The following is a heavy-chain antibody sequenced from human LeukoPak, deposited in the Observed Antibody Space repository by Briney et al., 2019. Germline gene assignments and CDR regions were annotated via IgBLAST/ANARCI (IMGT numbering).Heavy chain of an antibody. J-gene: IGHJ4*02. Sequence: GGSLRLSCAASGFTFSSYWMSWVRQAPGKGLEWVANIKQDGSEKYYVDSVKGRFTISRDNAKNSLYLQMNSLRAEDTAVYYCARDLGYIVVVVAATLVYFDYWGQGTLVTVSS. CDR1: GFTFSSYW. CDR3: ARDLGYIVVVVAATLVYFDY. V-gene: IGHV3-7*01. CDR2: IKQDGSEK. D-gene: IGHD2-15*01.